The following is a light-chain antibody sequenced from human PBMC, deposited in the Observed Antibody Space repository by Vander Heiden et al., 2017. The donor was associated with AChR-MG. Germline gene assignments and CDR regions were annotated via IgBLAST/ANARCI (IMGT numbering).Light chain of an antibody. V-gene: IGLV2-14*01. CDR1: SSDVGGYHY. CDR3: SSYRSSSTGV. J-gene: IGLJ2*01. CDR2: EVR. Sequence: QSALTHPAPVSGSPRPSTTISRSGTSSDVGGYHYVLWHTQHPGSAPNLFIYEVRKRPSGVSNRFSGYRSSNTASMTISGLQDEDEADYYCSSYRSSSTGVFGGGTKLTVL.